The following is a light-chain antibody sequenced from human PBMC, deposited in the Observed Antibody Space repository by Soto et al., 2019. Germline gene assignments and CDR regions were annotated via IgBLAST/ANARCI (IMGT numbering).Light chain of an antibody. V-gene: IGLV1-44*01. J-gene: IGLJ3*02. CDR3: AAWDDSLNGWV. CDR1: SSNIGSNT. Sequence: QSVLTQPPSASGTPGQRVTISCSGSSSNIGSNTVNWYQQLPGTAPKLLIHSNNQRPSGVPDRFSGSKSGTSASLAISGLQCEDEADYYCAAWDDSLNGWVFGGGTKLTVL. CDR2: SNN.